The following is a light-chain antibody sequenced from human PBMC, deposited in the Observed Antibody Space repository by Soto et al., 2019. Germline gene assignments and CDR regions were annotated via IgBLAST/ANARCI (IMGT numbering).Light chain of an antibody. CDR2: GNR. CDR3: QAYYYSLTAFV. V-gene: IGLV1-40*01. CDR1: NSNLGAGYD. J-gene: IGLJ3*02. Sequence: QSVLTQPPSVSGAPGQRVTISCTGNNSNLGAGYDVHWYQQLPGAAPKLVVFGNRNRPSGVPERFSGSKSGTSASLAITGLQAEDKADYYCQAYYYSLTAFVFGGGTKVTVL.